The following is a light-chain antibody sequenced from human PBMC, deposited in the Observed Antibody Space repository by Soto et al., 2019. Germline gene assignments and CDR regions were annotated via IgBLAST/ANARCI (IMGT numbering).Light chain of an antibody. CDR1: QSVGDTY. V-gene: IGKV3-20*01. J-gene: IGKJ2*01. Sequence: EIVLTQSPGTLSLSPGERATLSCRASQSVGDTYFAWYQQRPGQAPRLLIFGASRRATGIPDRFSGRGSGTDFTLTISRLEPEDFAVDYCQVFDRSPPYTFGQGTKVEIK. CDR3: QVFDRSPPYT. CDR2: GAS.